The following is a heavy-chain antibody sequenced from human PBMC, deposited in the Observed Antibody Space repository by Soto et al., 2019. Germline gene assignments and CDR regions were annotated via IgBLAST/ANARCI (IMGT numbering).Heavy chain of an antibody. CDR3: ARSVLGSTIFGVVPVGYMDV. Sequence: VASVKVSCKASGGTFSSYAISWVRQAPGQGLEWMGGIIPIFGTANYAQKFQGRVTITADESTSTAYMELSSLRSEDTAVYYCARSVLGSTIFGVVPVGYMDVWGKGTTVTVSS. J-gene: IGHJ6*03. CDR2: IIPIFGTA. D-gene: IGHD3-3*01. CDR1: GGTFSSYA. V-gene: IGHV1-69*13.